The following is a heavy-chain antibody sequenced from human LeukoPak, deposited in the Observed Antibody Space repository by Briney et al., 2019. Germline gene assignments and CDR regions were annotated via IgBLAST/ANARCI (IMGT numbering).Heavy chain of an antibody. CDR3: AREDSGSYYNFYYFYMDV. J-gene: IGHJ6*03. V-gene: IGHV4-4*07. D-gene: IGHD3-10*01. CDR1: GYSFTSYW. CDR2: IYPSGNT. Sequence: ESLKISCKGSGYSFTSYWIGWVRQMPGKGLEWIGRIYPSGNTNYNPSLKSRVTLSVDTSKTPFYLSLSSVTAADTAVYYCAREDSGSYYNFYYFYMDVWGKGTTVTISS.